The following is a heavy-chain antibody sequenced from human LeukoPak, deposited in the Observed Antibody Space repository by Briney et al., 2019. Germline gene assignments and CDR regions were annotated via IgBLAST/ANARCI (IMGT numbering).Heavy chain of an antibody. D-gene: IGHD4-17*01. CDR3: ARDTATIYGDSDPNWFDP. CDR1: GGTFSSYA. V-gene: IGHV1-69*05. CDR2: IIPIFGTA. Sequence: SVKVSCKASGGTFSSYAISWVRQAPGQGLEWMGRIIPIFGTANYAQKFQGRVTITTDESTSTAYMELSSLGSEDTAVYYCARDTATIYGDSDPNWFDPWGQGTLVTVSS. J-gene: IGHJ5*02.